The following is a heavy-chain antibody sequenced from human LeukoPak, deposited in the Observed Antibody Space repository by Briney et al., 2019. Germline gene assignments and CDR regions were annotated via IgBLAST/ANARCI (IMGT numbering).Heavy chain of an antibody. CDR2: INHSGST. CDR3: ARHYDSGSYYY. J-gene: IGHJ4*02. V-gene: IGHV4-34*01. D-gene: IGHD1-26*01. Sequence: PSETLSLTCAVYGGSFSGYYWSWIRQPPGKGLEWIGEINHSGSTNYNPSLKSRVTTSVDTSKNQFSLKLSSVTAADTAVYYCARHYDSGSYYYWGQGTLVTVSS. CDR1: GGSFSGYY.